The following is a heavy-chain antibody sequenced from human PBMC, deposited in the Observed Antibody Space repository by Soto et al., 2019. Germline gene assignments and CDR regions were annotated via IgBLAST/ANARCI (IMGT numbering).Heavy chain of an antibody. Sequence: QVQLQESGTGLVKPSGTLSLTCTVSGGSMTSSNWWNWVRPYPGKVLEWIGEAHHSGRTNYNQSLKSPVTMSVDKSKNPFSLKLSSVTAADTAVYYCARSEATGLDHWGQGTLVTVSS. J-gene: IGHJ4*02. CDR1: GGSMTSSNW. V-gene: IGHV4-4*02. CDR2: AHHSGRT. CDR3: ARSEATGLDH. D-gene: IGHD1-26*01.